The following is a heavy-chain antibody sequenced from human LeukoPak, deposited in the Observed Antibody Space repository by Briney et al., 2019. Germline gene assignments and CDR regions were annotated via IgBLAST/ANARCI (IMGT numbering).Heavy chain of an antibody. Sequence: GGSLRLSCTASGFIFSTYSMIWVRQAPGKGVEWVSSISSGSSNIYYADSVKGRFTISRDNAQNSVYLQVNSLSAEDTAVYYCARGLNKRGLQKSTQANHYWGQGTLVTVSS. J-gene: IGHJ4*02. CDR3: ARGLNKRGLQKSTQANHY. CDR2: ISSGSSNI. D-gene: IGHD5-24*01. CDR1: GFIFSTYS. V-gene: IGHV3-21*01.